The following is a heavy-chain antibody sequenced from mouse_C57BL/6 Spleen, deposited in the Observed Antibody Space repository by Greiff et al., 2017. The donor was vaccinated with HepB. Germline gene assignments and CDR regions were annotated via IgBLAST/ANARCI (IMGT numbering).Heavy chain of an antibody. CDR1: GFTFSDYY. J-gene: IGHJ2*01. CDR2: INYDGSST. Sequence: EVKLMESEGGLVQPGSSMKLSCTASGFTFSDYYMAWVRQVPEKGLEWVANINYDGSSTYYLDSLKSRFIISRDNAKNILYLQMSSLKSEDTATYYCAREKGNYDGGFDYWGQGTTLTVSS. V-gene: IGHV5-16*01. D-gene: IGHD2-4*01. CDR3: AREKGNYDGGFDY.